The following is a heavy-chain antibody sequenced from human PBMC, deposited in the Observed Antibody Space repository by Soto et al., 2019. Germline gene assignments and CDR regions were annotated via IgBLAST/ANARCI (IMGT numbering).Heavy chain of an antibody. CDR3: ARDYLLAVGSPKERDWFDP. Sequence: GGSLRLSCAASGFTFSSYWMSWVRQAPGKGLEWVANIKQDGSEKYYVDSVKGRFTISRDNAKNSLYLQMNSLSAEDTDVYYCARDYLLAVGSPKERDWFDPWGQGTLVTVSS. CDR2: IKQDGSEK. J-gene: IGHJ5*02. D-gene: IGHD6-13*01. V-gene: IGHV3-7*01. CDR1: GFTFSSYW.